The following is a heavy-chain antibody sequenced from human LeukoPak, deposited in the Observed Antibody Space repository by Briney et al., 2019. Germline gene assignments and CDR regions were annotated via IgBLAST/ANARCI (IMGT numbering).Heavy chain of an antibody. Sequence: GASVKVSCKASGYTFTSYAMNWVRQAPGQGLEWMGWINTNTGNPTYAQGFTGRFVFSLDTSVSTAYLQISSLKAEDTAVYYCAREGALLWFGEEKGWFDPWGQGTLVTVSS. CDR1: GYTFTSYA. J-gene: IGHJ5*02. CDR3: AREGALLWFGEEKGWFDP. D-gene: IGHD3-10*01. V-gene: IGHV7-4-1*02. CDR2: INTNTGNP.